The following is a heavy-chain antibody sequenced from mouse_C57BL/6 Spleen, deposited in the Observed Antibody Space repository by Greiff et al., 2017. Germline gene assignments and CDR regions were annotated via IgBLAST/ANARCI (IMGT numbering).Heavy chain of an antibody. J-gene: IGHJ4*01. V-gene: IGHV1-18*01. CDR3: ARGKSSGYYYAMDY. Sequence: VQLKQSGPELVKPGASVKIPCKASGYTFTDYNMDWVKQSHGKSLEWIGDINPNNGGTIYNQKFKGKATLTVDKSSSTAYMELRSLTSEDTAVYYGARGKSSGYYYAMDYWGQGTSVTVSS. D-gene: IGHD3-2*02. CDR2: INPNNGGT. CDR1: GYTFTDYN.